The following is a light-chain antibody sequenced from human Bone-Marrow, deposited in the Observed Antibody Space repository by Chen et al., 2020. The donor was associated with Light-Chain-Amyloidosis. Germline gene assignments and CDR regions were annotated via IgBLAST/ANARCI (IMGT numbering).Light chain of an antibody. CDR3: QSYQGSSQGV. Sequence: NFMLTQPHSVSESPGKTVIISCTRSSGSIATNYVQWYQQRPGSSPTTVIYEEDQRPSGVPDLFSGSIYRSSNSAALTISGLKTQDEADYYCQSYQGSSQGVFGGGTELTVL. CDR2: EED. J-gene: IGLJ3*02. CDR1: SGSIATNY. V-gene: IGLV6-57*01.